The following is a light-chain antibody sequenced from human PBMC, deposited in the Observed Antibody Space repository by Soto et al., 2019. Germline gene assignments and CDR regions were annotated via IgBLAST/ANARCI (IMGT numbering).Light chain of an antibody. CDR3: HQSYSPPYT. V-gene: IGKV1-39*01. CDR2: AAS. CDR1: QSIDSS. J-gene: IGKJ2*01. Sequence: DCQMTQSPSSLSASVGDRVTITCRASQSIDSSLNWYQQKPGKAPKLLIYAASNLQSGVPSRFSGSRSGTDFTLTISSLQPEDFATYYCHQSYSPPYTFGQGTKLQIK.